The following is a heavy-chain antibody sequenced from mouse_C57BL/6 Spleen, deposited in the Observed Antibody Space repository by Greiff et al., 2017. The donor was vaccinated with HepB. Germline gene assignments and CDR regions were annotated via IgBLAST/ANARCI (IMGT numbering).Heavy chain of an antibody. CDR1: GYTFTTYP. D-gene: IGHD1-1*01. Sequence: VQLKESGAELVKPGASVKMSCKASGYTFTTYPIEWMKQNHGKSLEWIGNFHPYNDDTKYNEKFKGKATLTVEKSSSTVYLELSRLTSDDSAVYYCARNADYYGSSYGYFDVWGTGTTVTVSS. CDR3: ARNADYYGSSYGYFDV. CDR2: FHPYNDDT. V-gene: IGHV1-47*01. J-gene: IGHJ1*03.